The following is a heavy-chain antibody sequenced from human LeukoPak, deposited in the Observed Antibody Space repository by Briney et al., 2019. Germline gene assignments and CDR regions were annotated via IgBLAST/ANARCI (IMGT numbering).Heavy chain of an antibody. D-gene: IGHD3-22*01. CDR1: GGSISSYY. J-gene: IGHJ5*02. V-gene: IGHV4-4*07. CDR2: IYTSGST. Sequence: SETLSLTCTVSGGSISSYYWSWIRQPAGKGLEWIGRIYTSGSTNYNPSLKSRVTMSVDTSKNQFSLKLSSVTAADTAVYYCARVTAYYYDSSGYYGWFDPWGQGTLVTVSS. CDR3: ARVTAYYYDSSGYYGWFDP.